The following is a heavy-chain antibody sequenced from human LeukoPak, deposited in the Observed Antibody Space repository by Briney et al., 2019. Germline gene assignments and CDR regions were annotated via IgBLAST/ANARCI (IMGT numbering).Heavy chain of an antibody. Sequence: GGSLRLSFAASGFTFISYWMSWVRQAPGKGLEGLANIKQDGSEKYYVDSVKGRFTISRDNAKNSLYLQMNSLRAEDTAVYYCAREDYYDSSALSYWGQGTLVTVSS. D-gene: IGHD3-22*01. J-gene: IGHJ4*02. CDR2: IKQDGSEK. V-gene: IGHV3-7*04. CDR1: GFTFISYW. CDR3: AREDYYDSSALSY.